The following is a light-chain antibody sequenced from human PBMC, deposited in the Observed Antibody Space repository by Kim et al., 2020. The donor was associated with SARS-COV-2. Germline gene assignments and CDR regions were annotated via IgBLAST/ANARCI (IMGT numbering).Light chain of an antibody. CDR2: GAS. CDR3: QQYGSSLYT. Sequence: LSPCERVTLSCRSSQSVSSSYLAWYQQKPGQAPRLLIYGASSRATGIPDRFSGSGSGTDFTLTISRLEPEDFAVYYCQQYGSSLYTFGQGTKLEI. V-gene: IGKV3-20*01. J-gene: IGKJ2*01. CDR1: QSVSSSY.